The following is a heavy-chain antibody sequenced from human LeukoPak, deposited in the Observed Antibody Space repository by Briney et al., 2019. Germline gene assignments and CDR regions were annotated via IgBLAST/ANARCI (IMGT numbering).Heavy chain of an antibody. CDR3: ARTRRWPNFDY. CDR1: GGSISSSSYY. D-gene: IGHD6-13*01. CDR2: IYYIGST. V-gene: IGHV4-39*01. Sequence: XTVSGGSISSSSYYWGWIRQPQGKGLEWVCSIYYIGSTYYNPSLKSRVTISVDTSKDQFSLKLSSVTAADTAVYYCARTRRWPNFDYWGQGTLVTVSS. J-gene: IGHJ4*02.